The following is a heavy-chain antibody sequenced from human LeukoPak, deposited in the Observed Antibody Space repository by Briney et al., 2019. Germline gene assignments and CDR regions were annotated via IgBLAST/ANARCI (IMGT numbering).Heavy chain of an antibody. CDR2: IIPILGIA. V-gene: IGHV1-69*02. D-gene: IGHD4-17*01. Sequence: SVKVSCKASGGTFSSYTISWVRQAPGQGLEWMGRIIPILGIANYAQKFQGRVTITADKSTSTAYMELSSLRSEDTAVYYRARGGDDYGDFKFDYWRQGTLVTVSS. CDR3: ARGGDDYGDFKFDY. CDR1: GGTFSSYT. J-gene: IGHJ4*02.